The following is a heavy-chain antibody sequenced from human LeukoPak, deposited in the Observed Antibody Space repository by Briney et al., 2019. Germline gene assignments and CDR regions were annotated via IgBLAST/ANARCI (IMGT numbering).Heavy chain of an antibody. J-gene: IGHJ3*02. CDR3: AKTRGYQLLFDAFDI. Sequence: GGSLRLSCVDSGFTFSSYAVSWVRQAPGGGLQWVSSVNGSGDGTYYADSVKGRFTISRDNSKNTLYLQMNSLRAEDTAVYYCAKTRGYQLLFDAFDIWGQGTMVTVSS. CDR2: VNGSGDGT. D-gene: IGHD2-2*01. CDR1: GFTFSSYA. V-gene: IGHV3-23*01.